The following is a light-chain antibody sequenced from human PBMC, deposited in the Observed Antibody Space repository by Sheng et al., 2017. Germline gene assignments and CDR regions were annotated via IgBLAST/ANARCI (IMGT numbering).Light chain of an antibody. Sequence: DVQMTQSPSSLSASVGDRVTITCRASQSISSHLNWYQQKAGKAPNLLIYGASSLQSGVPSRFSASGSGTEFTLTINSLQPEDFATYYCQQSYVAPRTFGQGTKVEIK. CDR3: QQSYVAPRT. CDR1: QSISSH. V-gene: IGKV1-39*01. J-gene: IGKJ1*01. CDR2: GAS.